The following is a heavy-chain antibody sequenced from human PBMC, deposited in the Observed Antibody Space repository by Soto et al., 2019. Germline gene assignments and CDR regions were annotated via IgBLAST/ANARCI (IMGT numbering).Heavy chain of an antibody. V-gene: IGHV4-39*01. CDR2: IYYSGST. J-gene: IGHJ4*02. D-gene: IGHD4-17*01. CDR3: ATFYGDYVSY. CDR1: GGSICSSCSY. Sequence: SEPRSLDRPVSGGSICSSCSYWGWIRQPPGKGLEWIGSIYYSGSTFYNPSLKSRVTISVDTSKNQFSLKLSSVTAADTAVYYCATFYGDYVSYWGQGTLVTVSS.